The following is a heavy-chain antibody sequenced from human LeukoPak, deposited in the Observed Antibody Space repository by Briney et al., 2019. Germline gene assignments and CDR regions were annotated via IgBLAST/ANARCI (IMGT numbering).Heavy chain of an antibody. CDR2: MNPNSGNT. D-gene: IGHD3-10*01. V-gene: IGHV1-8*03. CDR3: ARFLGSGSHNYYYYYYMDV. J-gene: IGHJ6*03. CDR1: GYTFTSYD. Sequence: ASVKVSCKASGYTFTSYDINWVRQATGQGLEWMGWMNPNSGNTGYAQKFQGRVTITRNTSISTAYMELSSLRSEDTAVYYRARFLGSGSHNYYYYYYMDVWGKGTTVTVSS.